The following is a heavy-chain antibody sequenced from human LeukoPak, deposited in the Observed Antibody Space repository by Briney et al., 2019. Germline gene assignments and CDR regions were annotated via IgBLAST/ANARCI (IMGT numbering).Heavy chain of an antibody. CDR3: AKGFLAAAGTFDY. D-gene: IGHD6-13*01. J-gene: IGHJ4*02. CDR1: GFTFSSYG. Sequence: GGSLRLSCAASGFTFSSYGMHWVRQAPGKGLEWVAVISYDGSNKYYADSVEGRFTISRDNSKNTLYLQMNSLRAEDTAVYYCAKGFLAAAGTFDYWGQGTLVTVSS. CDR2: ISYDGSNK. V-gene: IGHV3-30*18.